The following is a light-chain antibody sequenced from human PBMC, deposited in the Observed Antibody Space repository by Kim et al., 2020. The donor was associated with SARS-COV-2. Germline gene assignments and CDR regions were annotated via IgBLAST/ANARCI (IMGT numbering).Light chain of an antibody. Sequence: QSALTQPASVSGSAGQSITISCTGTSSDVGGYNYVSWHQQHPGKAPKLMIYDVSNRPSGVSNRFSGSKSGTTASLTISGLQAEDEADYYCSSYTGSNILVFGGGTQLTVL. CDR3: SSYTGSNILV. CDR1: SSDVGGYNY. V-gene: IGLV2-14*03. CDR2: DVS. J-gene: IGLJ3*02.